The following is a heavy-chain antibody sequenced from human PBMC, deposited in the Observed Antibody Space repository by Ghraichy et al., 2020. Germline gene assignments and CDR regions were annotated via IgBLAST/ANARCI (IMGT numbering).Heavy chain of an antibody. CDR3: ARAVYGDYAQDRVWFDP. CDR1: GGSISSGGYS. V-gene: IGHV4-30-2*01. Sequence: SETLSLTCAVSGGSISSGGYSWSWIRQPPGKGLEWIGYIYHSGSTYYNPSLKSRVTISVDRSKNQFSLKLSSVTAADTAVYYCARAVYGDYAQDRVWFDPWGQGTLVTVSS. CDR2: IYHSGST. D-gene: IGHD4-17*01. J-gene: IGHJ5*02.